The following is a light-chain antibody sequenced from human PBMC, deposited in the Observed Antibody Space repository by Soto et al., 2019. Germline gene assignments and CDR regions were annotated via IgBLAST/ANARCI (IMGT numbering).Light chain of an antibody. J-gene: IGKJ2*03. Sequence: DIVMTQSPDSLAVSLGERATINCKSSQSVFYSPNNKNYLAWYQQKPGQPPKLLISWASTREAGVPDRFSGSGSGTEFPLTISSLQAEDVALYYCQQYYGSPFSFGQGTKLEI. CDR3: QQYYGSPFS. V-gene: IGKV4-1*01. CDR1: QSVFYSPNNKNY. CDR2: WAS.